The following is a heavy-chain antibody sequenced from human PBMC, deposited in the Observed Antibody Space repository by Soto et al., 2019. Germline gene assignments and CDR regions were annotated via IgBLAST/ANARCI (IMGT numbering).Heavy chain of an antibody. V-gene: IGHV3-49*04. CDR2: IRSTAYGAPT. CDR3: TRIKEWLIRRRFWHYGMDV. CDR1: GFTFYAYT. J-gene: IGHJ6*01. D-gene: IGHD6-19*01. Sequence: GGSLRLSCTGSGFTFYAYTISWVRQDPGKGLEWVGSIRSTAYGAPTDVAASVKGRFPISRDDSNGTAYLQMSSLKTEDAAAYYCTRIKEWLIRRRFWHYGMDVWGKGTTVTVSS.